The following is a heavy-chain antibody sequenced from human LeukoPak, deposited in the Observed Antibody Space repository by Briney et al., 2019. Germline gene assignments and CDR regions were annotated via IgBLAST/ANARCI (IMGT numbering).Heavy chain of an antibody. CDR1: GGSISSGSDY. J-gene: IGHJ6*03. D-gene: IGHD2-21*01. CDR3: TRGSIAYYYMDV. V-gene: IGHV4-61*02. Sequence: SETLSLTCTVSGGSISSGSDYWSWIRQPAGKGLEWIGRIDSSGSTSYNPSLKSRLTISADTSKNQFSLKLTSVTAADTAVYYCTRGSIAYYYMDVWGKGTTVTISS. CDR2: IDSSGST.